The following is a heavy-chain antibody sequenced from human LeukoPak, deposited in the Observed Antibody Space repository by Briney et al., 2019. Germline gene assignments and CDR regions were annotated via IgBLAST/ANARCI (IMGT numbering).Heavy chain of an antibody. Sequence: GESLKISCKGSGYNFASYWIGWVRQMPGKGLEWMGITNPGDSDTRYSPSFQGQVTISADKSISTAYLQWSSLKASDTAMYYCARHKREGTSSDGTLDYWGQGTLVTVSS. CDR1: GYNFASYW. D-gene: IGHD6-6*01. CDR3: ARHKREGTSSDGTLDY. J-gene: IGHJ4*02. CDR2: TNPGDSDT. V-gene: IGHV5-51*01.